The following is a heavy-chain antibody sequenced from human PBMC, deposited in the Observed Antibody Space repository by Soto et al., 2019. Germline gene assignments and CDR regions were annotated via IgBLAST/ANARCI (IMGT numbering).Heavy chain of an antibody. D-gene: IGHD1-26*01. V-gene: IGHV1-3*01. Sequence: VASVKVSCKASGYTFTSYGISWVRQAPGQRLEWMGWINAGNGNTKYAQKFQGRVTITRDTSASTAYMELSSLRSEDTAVYYCARGNDPRSYGAFDIWGQGTMVTVSS. CDR2: INAGNGNT. CDR3: ARGNDPRSYGAFDI. J-gene: IGHJ3*02. CDR1: GYTFTSYG.